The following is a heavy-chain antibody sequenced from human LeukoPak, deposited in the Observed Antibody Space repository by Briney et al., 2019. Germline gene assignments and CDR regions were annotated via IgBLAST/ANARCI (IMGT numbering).Heavy chain of an antibody. D-gene: IGHD3-9*01. Sequence: GASVKVSCKASGYTFTGYYMHWVRQAPGQGLEWMGWINPNSGGTNYAQKFQGRVTMTRDTSISTAYMELSSLRSEDTAVYYCARGRVIHTYYDILTGYRTPSNWFDPWGQGTLVTVSS. CDR1: GYTFTGYY. CDR2: INPNSGGT. J-gene: IGHJ5*02. CDR3: ARGRVIHTYYDILTGYRTPSNWFDP. V-gene: IGHV1-2*02.